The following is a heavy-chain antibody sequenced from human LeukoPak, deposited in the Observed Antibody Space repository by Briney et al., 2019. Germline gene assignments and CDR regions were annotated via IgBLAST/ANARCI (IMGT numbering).Heavy chain of an antibody. CDR2: FDPEDGET. Sequence: ASVKVSCKVSGYTLTELSMHWVRQAPGKGLEWMGGFDPEDGETIYAQKFQGRVTMTEDTSTDTAYMELSSLRSEDTAVYYCATLGYCSSTSCSHFGYWGQGTLVTVSS. CDR3: ATLGYCSSTSCSHFGY. CDR1: GYTLTELS. V-gene: IGHV1-24*01. D-gene: IGHD2-2*01. J-gene: IGHJ4*02.